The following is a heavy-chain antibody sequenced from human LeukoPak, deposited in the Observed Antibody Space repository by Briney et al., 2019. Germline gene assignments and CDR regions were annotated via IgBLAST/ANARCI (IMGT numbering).Heavy chain of an antibody. CDR2: ISSSSSYI. CDR1: GFTFSSYS. CDR3: ARGDNSGYDYP. Sequence: GGSLRLSCAASGFTFSSYSMNWVRQAPGKGLEWVSSISSSSSYIYYADSVKGRFTISRDNAKNSLYLQMNSLRAEDTAVYYCARGDNSGYDYPWGQGTLVTVSS. V-gene: IGHV3-21*04. J-gene: IGHJ5*02. D-gene: IGHD5-12*01.